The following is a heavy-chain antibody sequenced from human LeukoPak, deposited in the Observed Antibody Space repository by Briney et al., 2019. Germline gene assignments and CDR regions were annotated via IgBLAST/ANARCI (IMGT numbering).Heavy chain of an antibody. V-gene: IGHV4-34*01. CDR2: INHSGST. CDR1: GGSFSGYY. CDR3: ARGLIRLRPGRAYFDY. J-gene: IGHJ4*02. D-gene: IGHD3-16*01. Sequence: SETLSLTCAVYGGSFSGYYWSWIRQPPGKGLEWIGEINHSGSTNYNPSLKSRVTISVDTSKNQFSLKLSSVTAADTAVYYCARGLIRLRPGRAYFDYWGQGTLVTVSS.